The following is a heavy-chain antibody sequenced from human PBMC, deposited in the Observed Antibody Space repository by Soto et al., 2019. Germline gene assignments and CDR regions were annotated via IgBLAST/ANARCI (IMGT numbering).Heavy chain of an antibody. CDR1: GYTFTSYG. V-gene: IGHV1-18*01. D-gene: IGHD5-18*01. CDR2: TSAYNGNT. Sequence: QVQLVQSGAEVKKPGTSVKVSCKASGYTFTSYGISWVRQAPGQGLEWMGWTSAYNGNTNYAQKLQGRVTMVTNTSTSKAYMELRSLKSDDTAVYYCARDVGYGLIDYWGQGTLVTVSS. J-gene: IGHJ4*02. CDR3: ARDVGYGLIDY.